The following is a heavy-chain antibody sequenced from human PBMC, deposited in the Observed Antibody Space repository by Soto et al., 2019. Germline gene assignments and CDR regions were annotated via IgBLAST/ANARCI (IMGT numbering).Heavy chain of an antibody. CDR1: GYTFTSYA. CDR3: ARSDYEILTGIDSDAFDI. V-gene: IGHV1-3*01. D-gene: IGHD3-9*01. J-gene: IGHJ3*02. Sequence: QVQLVQSGAEVKKPGASVKVSCKASGYTFTSYAMHWVRQAPGQRLEWMGWINAGNGNTKYSQKFQGRVTITRDTSASTAYMELSSLRSEDTAVYYCARSDYEILTGIDSDAFDIWGQGTMVTVSS. CDR2: INAGNGNT.